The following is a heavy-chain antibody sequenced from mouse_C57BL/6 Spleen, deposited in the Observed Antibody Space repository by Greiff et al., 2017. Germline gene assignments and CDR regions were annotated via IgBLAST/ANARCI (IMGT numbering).Heavy chain of an antibody. CDR3: ARFDGNSPCAY. J-gene: IGHJ3*01. Sequence: QVQLKQSGAELVRPGTSVKMSCKASGYTFTNYWIGWAKQRPGHGLEWIGDIYPGGGYTNYNEKFKGKATLTADKSSSTAYMQFSSLTSEDSAIYYCARFDGNSPCAYWGQGTLVTVSA. V-gene: IGHV1-63*01. D-gene: IGHD2-1*01. CDR1: GYTFTNYW. CDR2: IYPGGGYT.